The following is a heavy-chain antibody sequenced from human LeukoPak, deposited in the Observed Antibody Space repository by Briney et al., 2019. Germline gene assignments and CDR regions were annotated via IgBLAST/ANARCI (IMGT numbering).Heavy chain of an antibody. CDR3: ARHGAKLEKGGYFDY. J-gene: IGHJ4*02. CDR1: GGSISSYY. D-gene: IGHD1-1*01. Sequence: SETLSLTCTVSGGSISSYYWSWIRQPPGKGLEWIGYIYYSGSTNYNPSLKSRVTISVDTSKNQFSLKLSSVTAADTAVYYCARHGAKLEKGGYFDYWGQGTLVTVSS. CDR2: IYYSGST. V-gene: IGHV4-59*08.